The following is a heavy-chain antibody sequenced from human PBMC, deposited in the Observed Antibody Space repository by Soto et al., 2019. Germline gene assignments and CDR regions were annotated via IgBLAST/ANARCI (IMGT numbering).Heavy chain of an antibody. Sequence: GGSLRLSCAASGFTFSSYAMHWVRQAPGKGLEWVAVISYDGSNKYYADSVKGRFTISRDNSKNTLYLQMNSLRAEDTAVYYCARALLEWSRDAFDIWGQGTMVTVSS. CDR3: ARALLEWSRDAFDI. V-gene: IGHV3-30-3*01. J-gene: IGHJ3*02. D-gene: IGHD3-3*01. CDR2: ISYDGSNK. CDR1: GFTFSSYA.